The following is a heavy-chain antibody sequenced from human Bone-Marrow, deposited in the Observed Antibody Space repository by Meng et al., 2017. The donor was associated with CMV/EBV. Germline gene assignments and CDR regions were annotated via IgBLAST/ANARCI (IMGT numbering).Heavy chain of an antibody. J-gene: IGHJ6*02. V-gene: IGHV3-48*03. CDR3: ARVREQLVRGVDYYGMDV. Sequence: GGSLRLSCAASGFTFSSYEMNWVRQAPGKGLEWVSYISSSGSTIYYADSVKGRFTISRDNAKNSLYLQMNSLRAEDTAVYYCARVREQLVRGVDYYGMDVWGQGTTVTVSS. CDR2: ISSSGSTI. D-gene: IGHD6-6*01. CDR1: GFTFSSYE.